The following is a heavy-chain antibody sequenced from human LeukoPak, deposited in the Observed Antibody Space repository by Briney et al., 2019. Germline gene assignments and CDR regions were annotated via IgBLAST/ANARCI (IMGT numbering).Heavy chain of an antibody. J-gene: IGHJ4*02. D-gene: IGHD4-11*01. Sequence: GGSLRLSCAASGFTVSSNYMSWVRQAPGKGLEWVSAIYSGGSTHYSDSVKGRFTISRDDSKNTLYLQMNSLKTEDTAVYYCTLDYSFDYWGQGTLVTVSS. CDR1: GFTVSSNY. V-gene: IGHV3-66*01. CDR3: TLDYSFDY. CDR2: IYSGGST.